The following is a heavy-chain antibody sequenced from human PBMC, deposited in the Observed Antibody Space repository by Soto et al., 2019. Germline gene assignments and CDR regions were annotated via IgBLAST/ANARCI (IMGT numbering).Heavy chain of an antibody. Sequence: SETLSLTCTVSGGSISSYYWSWIRQPPGKGLEWIGYIYYSGSTNYNPSLKSRVTISVDTSKNQFSLKLSSVTAADTAVYYCARARYSSSWYLYYFDYWGQGTLVTV. CDR3: ARARYSSSWYLYYFDY. J-gene: IGHJ4*02. D-gene: IGHD6-13*01. CDR2: IYYSGST. V-gene: IGHV4-59*01. CDR1: GGSISSYY.